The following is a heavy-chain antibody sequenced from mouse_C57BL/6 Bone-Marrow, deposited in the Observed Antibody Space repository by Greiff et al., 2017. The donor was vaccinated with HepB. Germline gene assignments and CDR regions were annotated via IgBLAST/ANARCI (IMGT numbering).Heavy chain of an antibody. J-gene: IGHJ2*01. CDR1: GYTFTSYW. CDR2: IDPSDSYT. CDR3: ARKGREDYFDY. V-gene: IGHV1-59*01. D-gene: IGHD3-3*01. Sequence: QVQLKQPGAELVRPGTSVKLSCTASGYTFTSYWMHWVKQRPGQGLEWIGVIDPSDSYTNYNQKFKGKATLTVDTSSSTAYMQLSSLTSEDSAVYYCARKGREDYFDYWGQGTTLTVSS.